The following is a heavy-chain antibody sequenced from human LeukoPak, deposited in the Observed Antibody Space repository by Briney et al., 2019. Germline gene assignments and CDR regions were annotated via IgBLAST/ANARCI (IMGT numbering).Heavy chain of an antibody. J-gene: IGHJ4*02. CDR2: ISSSGSTI. D-gene: IGHD3-9*01. CDR3: AENRILTGYYLFDY. V-gene: IGHV3-48*04. Sequence: GGSLRLSCAASGFTFSSSSMNWVRQAQGKGLEWVSYISSSGSTIYQADSVKGRFTFSRANAKNSLNLQMNSLRAGDTAVYYCAENRILTGYYLFDYWGQGALVTVSS. CDR1: GFTFSSSS.